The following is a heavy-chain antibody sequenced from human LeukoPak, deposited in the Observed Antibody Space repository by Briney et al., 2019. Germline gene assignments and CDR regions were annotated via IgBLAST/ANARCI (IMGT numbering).Heavy chain of an antibody. J-gene: IGHJ4*02. V-gene: IGHV3-64D*06. Sequence: GGSLRLSCSASGFIFSSYGMHWVRQAPGKGLEFVSAISSNGGSTYYADSVKGRFTISRDNSKNTLYLQMSSLRTDDTAVYYCVKVDRRDGYNYLDYWGQGTLVTVSS. CDR2: ISSNGGST. CDR3: VKVDRRDGYNYLDY. D-gene: IGHD5-24*01. CDR1: GFIFSSYG.